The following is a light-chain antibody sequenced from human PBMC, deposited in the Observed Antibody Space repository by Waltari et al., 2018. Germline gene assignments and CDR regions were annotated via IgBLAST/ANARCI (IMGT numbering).Light chain of an antibody. CDR2: ATC. V-gene: IGLV1-40*01. CDR1: RSNIGAGYA. Sequence: QSVLTQPPSVSGAPGQRVTISCTGSRSNIGAGYAVHWYQQLPGTAPKLLIYATCKRPSGVPERFSGSKSGTSASLAITGLQAEDEADYYCQSYDSDLSSWVFGGGSELTVL. J-gene: IGLJ3*02. CDR3: QSYDSDLSSWV.